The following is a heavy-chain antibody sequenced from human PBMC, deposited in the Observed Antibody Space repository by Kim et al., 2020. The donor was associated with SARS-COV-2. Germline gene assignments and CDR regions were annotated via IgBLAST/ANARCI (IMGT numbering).Heavy chain of an antibody. CDR3: AGDPSAFSGYYDY. CDR1: GFTFSTYW. V-gene: IGHV3-74*01. D-gene: IGHD3-22*01. Sequence: GGSLRLSCAASGFTFSTYWMHWVRQAPGKGLLWVSRINSDGSSTTYADSVKGRFTISRDNAKNTLYLQMDSLRAEDTAVYYCAGDPSAFSGYYDYWGEGTLVTVSS. J-gene: IGHJ4*02. CDR2: INSDGSST.